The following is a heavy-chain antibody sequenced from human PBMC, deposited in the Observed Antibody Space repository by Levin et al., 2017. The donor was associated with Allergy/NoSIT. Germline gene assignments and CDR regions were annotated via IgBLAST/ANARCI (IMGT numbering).Heavy chain of an antibody. J-gene: IGHJ4*02. D-gene: IGHD1-20*01. CDR2: ISAYSGNT. V-gene: IGHV1-18*01. CDR1: GYTFTNYG. Sequence: GASVKVSCKASGYTFTNYGIIWVRQAPGQGLEWMGWISAYSGNTHYGQNLQGRLTMTTDTSTSTAYMELRSLTSDDTAVYYCAAGYDWNRWDFDYWGQGTLVTVSS. CDR3: AAGYDWNRWDFDY.